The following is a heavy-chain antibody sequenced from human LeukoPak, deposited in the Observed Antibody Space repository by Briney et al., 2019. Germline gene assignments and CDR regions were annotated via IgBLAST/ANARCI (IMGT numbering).Heavy chain of an antibody. CDR2: ISYDGSNK. CDR1: GFTFSSYA. V-gene: IGHV3-30-3*01. D-gene: IGHD7-27*01. Sequence: GRSLRLSCAASGFTFSSYAMHWVRQAPGKGLEWVAVISYDGSNKYYADSVKGRFTTSRDNSKNTLYLQMNSLRAEDTAVYYCARDPNWGLLDYWGQGTLVTVSS. J-gene: IGHJ4*02. CDR3: ARDPNWGLLDY.